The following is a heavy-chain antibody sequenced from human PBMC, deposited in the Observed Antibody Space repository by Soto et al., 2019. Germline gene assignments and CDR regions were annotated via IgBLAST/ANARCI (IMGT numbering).Heavy chain of an antibody. J-gene: IGHJ4*02. V-gene: IGHV1-69*02. CDR3: GRGAVVVAATPFDY. CDR2: IIPILGIA. D-gene: IGHD2-15*01. CDR1: GGTFSSYT. Sequence: QVQLVQSGAEVKKPGSSVKVSCKASGGTFSSYTISWVRQAPGQGLEWMGRIIPILGIANYAQKFQGRVKITADKSTSTAYMELSSLRSEDTAVYYCGRGAVVVAATPFDYWGQGTLVTVSS.